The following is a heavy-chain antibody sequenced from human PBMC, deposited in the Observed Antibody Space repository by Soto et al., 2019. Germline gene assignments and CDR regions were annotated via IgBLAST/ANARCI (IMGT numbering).Heavy chain of an antibody. CDR1: GFTFSSYA. Sequence: GGSLRLSCAASGFTFSSYAMSWVRQAPGKGLEWVSAISGSGGSTYYADSVKGRFTISRDNSKNTLYLQMNSLRAEDTAVYYCAMTYYDILTGPAHYGMDVWGQGTTVTVSS. CDR2: ISGSGGST. CDR3: AMTYYDILTGPAHYGMDV. V-gene: IGHV3-23*01. D-gene: IGHD3-9*01. J-gene: IGHJ6*02.